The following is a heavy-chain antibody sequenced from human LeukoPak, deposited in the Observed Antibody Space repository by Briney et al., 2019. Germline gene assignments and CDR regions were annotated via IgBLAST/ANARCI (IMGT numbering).Heavy chain of an antibody. D-gene: IGHD6-13*01. CDR2: IYYSGST. J-gene: IGHJ4*02. CDR1: GGSISSSSYY. V-gene: IGHV4-39*07. CDR3: ARDPAAAGTRRFDY. Sequence: SETLSLTCTVSGGSISSSSYYWGWIRQPPGKGLEWIGSIYYSGSTYYNPSLKSRVTISVDKSKNQFSLKLSSVTAADTAVYYCARDPAAAGTRRFDYWGQGTLVTVSS.